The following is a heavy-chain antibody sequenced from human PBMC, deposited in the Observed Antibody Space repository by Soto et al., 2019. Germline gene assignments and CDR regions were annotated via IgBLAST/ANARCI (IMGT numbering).Heavy chain of an antibody. CDR3: VRDAGSYGV. J-gene: IGHJ4*02. V-gene: IGHV3-48*01. D-gene: IGHD6-19*01. CDR2: ISGTSSMI. CDR1: GFTFSTYS. Sequence: EAQLVESGGGLVQPGGSLRLSCAASGFTFSTYSMSWVRQAPGKGLEWFSYISGTSSMIYYAASVKGRFTISRDNAKSSFYLQMNSLRAEDTAVYYCVRDAGSYGVWGQGTLVTVSS.